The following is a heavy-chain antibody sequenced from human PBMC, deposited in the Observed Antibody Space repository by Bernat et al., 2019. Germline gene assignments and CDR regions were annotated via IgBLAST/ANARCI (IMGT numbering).Heavy chain of an antibody. D-gene: IGHD5-18*01. Sequence: EVQLVESGGGLVQPGGSLRLSCAASGFTFSSYWMSWVRPAPGKGLEWVANIKQDGSEKYYVDSAKGRFTISRDNAKNSLYLQMNSLRAEDTAVYYCARDLIQLWFYWFDPWGQGTLVTVSS. V-gene: IGHV3-7*01. J-gene: IGHJ5*02. CDR3: ARDLIQLWFYWFDP. CDR2: IKQDGSEK. CDR1: GFTFSSYW.